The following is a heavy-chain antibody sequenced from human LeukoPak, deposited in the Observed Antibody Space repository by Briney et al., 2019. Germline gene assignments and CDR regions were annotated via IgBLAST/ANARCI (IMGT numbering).Heavy chain of an antibody. J-gene: IGHJ5*02. V-gene: IGHV3-74*01. CDR1: GFTFSSYW. CDR2: VNSDESST. CDR3: ARDTGGSGTVFDP. Sequence: QPGGSLRLSCAASGFTFSSYWMHWVRQAPGKGLVWVSRVNSDESSTRYADPVKGRFTISRDNAKNTLFLQMNSLRAEDTAVYYCARDTGGSGTVFDPWGQGTLVTVSS. D-gene: IGHD3-10*01.